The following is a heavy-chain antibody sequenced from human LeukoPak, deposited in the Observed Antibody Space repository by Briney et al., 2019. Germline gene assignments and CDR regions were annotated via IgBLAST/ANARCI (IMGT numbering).Heavy chain of an antibody. CDR1: GGSISSSNW. CDR2: IYHSGST. CDR3: ARDGYYDSSVPDAFDI. V-gene: IGHV4-4*02. J-gene: IGHJ3*02. D-gene: IGHD3-22*01. Sequence: SETLSLTCAVSGGSISSSNWWSWVRQPPGKGLEWIGEIYHSGSTNYNPSLKSRVTISVDKSKNQFSLKLSSVTAADTAVYYCARDGYYDSSVPDAFDIWGQGTMVTVSS.